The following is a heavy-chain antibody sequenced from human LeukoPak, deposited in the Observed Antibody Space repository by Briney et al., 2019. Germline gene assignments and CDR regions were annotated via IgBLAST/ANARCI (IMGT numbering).Heavy chain of an antibody. CDR2: IYYTGST. D-gene: IGHD3-22*01. CDR1: GGSISSGSYY. Sequence: SETLSLTCTVSGGSISSGSYYWGWIRQPPGKGLEWIGSIYYTGSTYYNPSLKSPVTMSVDTSNNQFSLKVSSVSAADTAVYYCARGETDYYDSSGLFDYWGQGTLVTVSS. J-gene: IGHJ4*02. V-gene: IGHV4-39*07. CDR3: ARGETDYYDSSGLFDY.